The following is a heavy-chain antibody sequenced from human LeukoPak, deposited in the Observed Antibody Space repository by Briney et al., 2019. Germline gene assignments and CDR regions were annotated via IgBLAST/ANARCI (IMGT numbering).Heavy chain of an antibody. J-gene: IGHJ2*01. CDR1: AFSSSNYG. V-gene: IGHV3-33*01. Sequence: GRSLRLSSVASAFSSSNYGMHWVRQPPGRGLEWLGVLSFDESQEYDAESVKGRFTISRDNSRKTAYLKMNSLRGDDTGVYYCTRGEEGWYFDVWGRGTMVTVSS. CDR3: TRGEEGWYFDV. CDR2: LSFDESQE.